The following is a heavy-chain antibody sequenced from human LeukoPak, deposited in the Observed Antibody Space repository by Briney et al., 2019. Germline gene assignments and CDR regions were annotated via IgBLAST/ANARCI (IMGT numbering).Heavy chain of an antibody. CDR3: AKDPSSFIPLRSHNWFDP. CDR1: GFTFSSYS. D-gene: IGHD3-16*02. J-gene: IGHJ5*02. Sequence: QPGGPLRLSCAASGFTFSSYSMNWVRQAPGKGLEWVSAISGSGGSTYYADSVKGRFTISRDNSKNTLYLQMNSLRAEDTAVYYCAKDPSSFIPLRSHNWFDPWGQGTLVTVSS. V-gene: IGHV3-23*01. CDR2: ISGSGGST.